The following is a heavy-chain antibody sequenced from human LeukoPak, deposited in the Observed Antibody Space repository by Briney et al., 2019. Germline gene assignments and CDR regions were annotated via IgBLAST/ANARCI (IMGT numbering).Heavy chain of an antibody. CDR3: ARDDYCSGGDCYSGAFDY. CDR1: GFTFSSYS. J-gene: IGHJ4*02. CDR2: ISPSSTSI. Sequence: GGSLRLSCAASGFTFSSYSMNWVRQAPGKGLEWISYISPSSTSIYYADSVKGRFTISRDNAKNSLYLQMNSLRDDDTAVYLCARDDYCSGGDCYSGAFDYWGQGTPVTVSS. V-gene: IGHV3-48*02. D-gene: IGHD2-15*01.